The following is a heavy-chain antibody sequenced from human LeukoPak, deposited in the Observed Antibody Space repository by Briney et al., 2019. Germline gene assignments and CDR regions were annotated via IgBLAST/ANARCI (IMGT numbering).Heavy chain of an antibody. J-gene: IGHJ4*02. CDR3: ARHKGGRYSESYLDS. CDR2: IYSSGST. CDR1: GGSISNYY. D-gene: IGHD1-26*01. Sequence: PSETLSFTCTVSGGSISNYYWSWIRQPPGKGLEWIGYIYSSGSTNYNPSLKSRVTISVDTSKNQLSLKLSSVTAADTAVYYCARHKGGRYSESYLDSWGQATLVTVSS. V-gene: IGHV4-4*09.